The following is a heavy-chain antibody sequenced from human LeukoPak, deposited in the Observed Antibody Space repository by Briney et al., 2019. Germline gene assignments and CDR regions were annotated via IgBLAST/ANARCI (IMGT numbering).Heavy chain of an antibody. J-gene: IGHJ4*02. V-gene: IGHV3-23*01. CDR1: GFTFSSYA. CDR2: ISGSGGTT. D-gene: IGHD2-2*01. Sequence: AGGSLRLSCAASGFTFSSYAMSWVRQAPGKGLEWVPAISGSGGTTYYADSVKGRFTVSRDNSKNTLYLQMNSLRAEDTAVYFCAKDQGPCSSASCYFDYWGQGTLVTVSS. CDR3: AKDQGPCSSASCYFDY.